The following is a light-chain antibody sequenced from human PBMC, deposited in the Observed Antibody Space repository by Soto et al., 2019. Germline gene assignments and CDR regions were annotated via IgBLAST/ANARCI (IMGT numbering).Light chain of an antibody. CDR2: DTS. J-gene: IGKJ4*01. V-gene: IGKV3D-20*02. CDR1: QSVNSNY. CDR3: LQRSNWPLT. Sequence: EIVLMQSPGTLSLSPGEGATLSCRASQSVNSNYLAWYQQKPGQAPTVLIFDTSRRATGVPDRFSGSGSGTDFTLTISRLEPDDFAVYYCLQRSNWPLTFGGGTKVEI.